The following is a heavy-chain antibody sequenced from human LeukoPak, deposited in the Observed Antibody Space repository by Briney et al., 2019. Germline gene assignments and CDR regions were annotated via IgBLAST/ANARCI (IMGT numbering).Heavy chain of an antibody. Sequence: SETQSLTCTVSGGSISSGGYYWSWIRQRPGKGLEWIGYIYYSGSTYYNPSLKSRVTISVDTSKNQFSLKLSSVTAADTAVYYCAREEVGSSSSAGGYFDYWGQGTLVTVSS. J-gene: IGHJ4*02. V-gene: IGHV4-31*03. CDR2: IYYSGST. D-gene: IGHD6-6*01. CDR1: GGSISSGGYY. CDR3: AREEVGSSSSAGGYFDY.